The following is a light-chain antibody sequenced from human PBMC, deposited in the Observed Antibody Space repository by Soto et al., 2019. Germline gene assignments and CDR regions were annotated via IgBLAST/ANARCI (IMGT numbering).Light chain of an antibody. CDR1: QSVNSNY. V-gene: IGKV3-20*01. Sequence: EIVLTPSPGTLSLSPGERATLSCRASQSVNSNYLAWYQRKPGQAPRLLIYGASNRATDIPYRFSASGSGTDFTLTITRLEPEDFAVYYCQQYDSSPPTFGQGTKVEIK. J-gene: IGKJ1*01. CDR2: GAS. CDR3: QQYDSSPPT.